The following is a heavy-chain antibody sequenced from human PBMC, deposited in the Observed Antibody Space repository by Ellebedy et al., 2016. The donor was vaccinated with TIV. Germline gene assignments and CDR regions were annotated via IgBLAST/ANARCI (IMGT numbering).Heavy chain of an antibody. D-gene: IGHD3-10*01. Sequence: ASVKVSXXASGYTFTSYGISWVRQAPGQGLEWMGWISAYNGNTNYAQKLQGRVTMTIDTSTRTAYMRLRSLRSDDTAVYYCARNYYGSGTYPPWHFYGLDVWGQGTTVIVSS. V-gene: IGHV1-18*01. CDR2: ISAYNGNT. CDR3: ARNYYGSGTYPPWHFYGLDV. CDR1: GYTFTSYG. J-gene: IGHJ6*02.